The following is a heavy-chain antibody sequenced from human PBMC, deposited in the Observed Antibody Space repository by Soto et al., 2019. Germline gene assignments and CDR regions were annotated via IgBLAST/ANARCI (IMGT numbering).Heavy chain of an antibody. CDR1: GFTFSSYA. V-gene: IGHV3-64D*06. D-gene: IGHD1-1*01. CDR3: ARDTHESYTTGEDYYYGMDV. CDR2: ISSNGGST. Sequence: GGSLRLSCSASGFTFSSYAMHWVRQAPGKGLEFVSAISSNGGSTYYADSVKGRFTISRDNSKNTLYLQMSSLRSEDTAVYYCARDTHESYTTGEDYYYGMDVWGQGTTVTVSS. J-gene: IGHJ6*02.